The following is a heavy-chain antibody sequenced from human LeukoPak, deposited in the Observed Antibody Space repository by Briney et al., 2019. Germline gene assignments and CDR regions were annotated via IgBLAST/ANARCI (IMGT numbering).Heavy chain of an antibody. J-gene: IGHJ5*02. CDR2: MNPNNGNT. CDR1: GFTFTSYD. Sequence: ASVKVSCKASGFTFTSYDINWVRQASGQGLEWMGWMNPNNGNTGYAQKFQGRVTMTRDTSIGTAYMELRDLRSEDTAVYYCVRDGEGVAISVNYWFDPWGQGTLVTVSS. CDR3: VRDGEGVAISVNYWFDP. V-gene: IGHV1-8*01. D-gene: IGHD3-10*01.